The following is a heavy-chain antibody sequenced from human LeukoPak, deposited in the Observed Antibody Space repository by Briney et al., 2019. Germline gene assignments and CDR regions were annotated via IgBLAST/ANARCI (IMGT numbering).Heavy chain of an antibody. J-gene: IGHJ4*02. V-gene: IGHV3-21*01. CDR1: GFTFSSYN. Sequence: RGSLRLSCVVSGFTFSSYNMHWVRQAPGKGLEWVSSIGSSSDYIHYADSLKGRFTISRDIAKNSLYLQMNSLKAEDTAVYYCARGELGDCSGGSCYFDYWGQGTLVTVSS. CDR2: IGSSSDYI. CDR3: ARGELGDCSGGSCYFDY. D-gene: IGHD2-15*01.